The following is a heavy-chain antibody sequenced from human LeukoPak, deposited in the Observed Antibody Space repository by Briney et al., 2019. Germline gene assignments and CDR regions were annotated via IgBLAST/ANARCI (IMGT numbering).Heavy chain of an antibody. J-gene: IGHJ4*02. D-gene: IGHD3-10*01. V-gene: IGHV3-9*01. CDR2: ISWNSGSI. CDR1: GFTFDDYA. Sequence: GRSLRLSCAASGFTFDDYAMHWVRQAPGKGLEWVSGISWNSGSIGYADSVKGRFTISRDNSKNTLYLQMNSLKTEDTAVYYCAKTHASGNYGDYWGQGTLVTVSS. CDR3: AKTHASGNYGDY.